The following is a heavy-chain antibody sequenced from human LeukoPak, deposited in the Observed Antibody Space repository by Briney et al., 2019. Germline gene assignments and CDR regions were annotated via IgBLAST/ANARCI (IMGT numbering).Heavy chain of an antibody. D-gene: IGHD6-19*01. CDR3: ASAGYRSGSGDWYDP. CDR2: ISSSSSTI. CDR1: GFTFSSYS. Sequence: GGSLRLSCAASGFTFSSYSMNWVRQAPGKGLEWVSYISSSSSTIYYADSVKGRFTISRDNAKNSLYLQMNSLRAEDTAVYYCASAGYRSGSGDWYDPWGQGTLVTVSS. J-gene: IGHJ5*02. V-gene: IGHV3-48*01.